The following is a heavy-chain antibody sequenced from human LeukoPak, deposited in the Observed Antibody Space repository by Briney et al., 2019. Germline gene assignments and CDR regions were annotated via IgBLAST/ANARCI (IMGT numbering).Heavy chain of an antibody. Sequence: SETLSLTCTASSGSIRSFYWSWIRQPAGKGLEWIGRIYSSGSTNYNPSLKSRVTMSVDTSKNQFSLRLSSVTAADTAVYYCARERYDSVYNWFDPWGQGTLVTVSS. CDR1: SGSIRSFY. J-gene: IGHJ5*02. D-gene: IGHD3-22*01. CDR3: ARERYDSVYNWFDP. CDR2: IYSSGST. V-gene: IGHV4-4*07.